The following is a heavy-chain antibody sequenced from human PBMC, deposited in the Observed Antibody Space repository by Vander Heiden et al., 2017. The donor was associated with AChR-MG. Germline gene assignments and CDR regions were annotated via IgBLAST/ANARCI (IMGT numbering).Heavy chain of an antibody. V-gene: IGHV3-30*18. CDR3: AKENHLDYWYFDL. J-gene: IGHJ2*01. CDR2: ISYDGSNK. CDR1: GFTFSSYG. Sequence: QVQLVESGGGVVQPGRSLRLSCAASGFTFSSYGMHWVRQAPGKGLEWVAVISYDGSNKYYADSVKGRFTISRDNSKNTLYLQMNSLRAEDTAVYYCAKENHLDYWYFDLWGRGTLVTVSS.